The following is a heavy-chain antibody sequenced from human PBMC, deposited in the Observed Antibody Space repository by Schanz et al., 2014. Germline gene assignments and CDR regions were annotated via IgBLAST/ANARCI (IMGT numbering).Heavy chain of an antibody. Sequence: EVQLVESGGGLVQPRGSLRLSCAASGFGFDDYAMSWVRQAPGKGLEWVSGIGGSGDSTHYADSVKGRFIISRDNSKNTLYLQVNSLRAEDTAVYYCAKHVRSLTGNDYWGQGTLVTVSS. CDR1: GFGFDDYA. V-gene: IGHV3-23*04. CDR3: AKHVRSLTGNDY. D-gene: IGHD3-9*01. J-gene: IGHJ4*02. CDR2: IGGSGDST.